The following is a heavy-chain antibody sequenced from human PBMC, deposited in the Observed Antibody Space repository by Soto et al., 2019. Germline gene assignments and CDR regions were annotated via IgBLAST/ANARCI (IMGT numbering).Heavy chain of an antibody. V-gene: IGHV3-48*01. CDR1: GFSFSDYT. CDR3: ARDIYGDYVVEH. J-gene: IGHJ4*01. Sequence: EVQLVESGGGLVQPGGSLRLSCAASGFSFSDYTMIWVRQAPGKGLEWVSYVSSSGVSKLYAESVKGRFTISRDNAKNSLYLQMNSLRGEDTAVYYCARDIYGDYVVEHWGQGTLVTVSS. CDR2: VSSSGVSK. D-gene: IGHD4-17*01.